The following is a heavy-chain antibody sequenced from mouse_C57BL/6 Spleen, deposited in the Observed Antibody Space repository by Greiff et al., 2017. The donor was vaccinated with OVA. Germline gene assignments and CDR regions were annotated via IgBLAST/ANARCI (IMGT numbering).Heavy chain of an antibody. V-gene: IGHV1-50*01. Sequence: VQLQQPGAELVKPGASVKLSCKASGYTFTSYWMQWVKQRPGQGLEWIGEIDPSDSYTNYNQKFKGKATLTVDTSSSTAYMQLSSLTSEDSAVYYCARRAKTYGYDAMDYWGQGTSVTVSS. CDR3: ARRAKTYGYDAMDY. J-gene: IGHJ4*01. CDR2: IDPSDSYT. CDR1: GYTFTSYW. D-gene: IGHD1-1*02.